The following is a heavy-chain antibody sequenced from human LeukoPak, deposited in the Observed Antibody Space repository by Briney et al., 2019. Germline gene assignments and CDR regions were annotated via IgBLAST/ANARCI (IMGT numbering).Heavy chain of an antibody. CDR2: ISAYNGNT. J-gene: IGHJ4*02. V-gene: IGHV1-18*01. Sequence: VSVKVSCRASGYTFTNYGISWVRQAPGQGLEWMGWISAYNGNTNYAQKLQGRVTMTTDTSTSTAYMELRSLRSDDTAVYYCARDRGNGVCLVWGQGTLVTVSS. CDR3: ARDRGNGVCLV. CDR1: GYTFTNYG. D-gene: IGHD2-8*01.